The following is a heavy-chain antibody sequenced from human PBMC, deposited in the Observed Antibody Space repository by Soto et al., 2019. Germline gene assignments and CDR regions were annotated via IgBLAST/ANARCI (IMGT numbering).Heavy chain of an antibody. CDR1: GASISGFY. J-gene: IGHJ5*02. V-gene: IGHV4-4*07. Sequence: PSETVSLTCTVSGASISGFYWSWIRKSAGKGLEWIGRIYATGTTDYNPSLKSRVMMSVDTSKKQFSLNLRPVTAADTAVYYCVRDGTKTLRDWFDPWGQGISVTVSS. CDR2: IYATGTT. D-gene: IGHD1-1*01. CDR3: VRDGTKTLRDWFDP.